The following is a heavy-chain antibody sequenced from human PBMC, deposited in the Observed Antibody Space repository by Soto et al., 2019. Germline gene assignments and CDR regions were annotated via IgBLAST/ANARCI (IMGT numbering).Heavy chain of an antibody. D-gene: IGHD5-18*01. V-gene: IGHV4-31*03. CDR2: IYYSGST. CDR3: EEETHGHSYGFLFDD. Sequence: TLSLTCTVSGGSIISGGYYWTWIRQHPGKGLEWIGYIYYSGSTYYNPSLKSRVTISVETSKNQFSLKLSSVTDADTAVYYCEEETHGHSYGFLFDDWAHGTLVTV. J-gene: IGHJ4*01. CDR1: GGSIISGGYY.